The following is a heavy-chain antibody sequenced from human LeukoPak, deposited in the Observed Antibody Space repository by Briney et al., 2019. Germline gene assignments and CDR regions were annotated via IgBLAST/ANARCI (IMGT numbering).Heavy chain of an antibody. CDR2: ISSSSSYI. D-gene: IGHD6-19*01. CDR3: ARVGGGHLSSGWYDY. CDR1: GFTFSSYS. V-gene: IGHV3-21*01. J-gene: IGHJ4*02. Sequence: GRSLRLSCAASGFTFSSYSMNWVRQAPGKGLEWVSSISSSSSYIYYADSVKGRFTISRDNAKNSLYLQMNSLRAEDTAVYYCARVGGGHLSSGWYDYWGQGTLVTVSS.